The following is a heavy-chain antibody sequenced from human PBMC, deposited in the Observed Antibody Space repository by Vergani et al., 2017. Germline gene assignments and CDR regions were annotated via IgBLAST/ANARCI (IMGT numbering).Heavy chain of an antibody. D-gene: IGHD6-19*01. CDR1: GGSITYGAFY. Sequence: QLQLQDSGPGLVKPSETLSLTCTVSGGSITYGAFYWGWIRQSPGKGLEWIGSIYYSENKFYNPSLESRVTLSIDTTKNQFSLKLKSVTAADTAVYYCASDTHSGQRADRWGQGILVTVTS. CDR2: IYYSENK. V-gene: IGHV4-39*01. CDR3: ASDTHSGQRADR. J-gene: IGHJ5*02.